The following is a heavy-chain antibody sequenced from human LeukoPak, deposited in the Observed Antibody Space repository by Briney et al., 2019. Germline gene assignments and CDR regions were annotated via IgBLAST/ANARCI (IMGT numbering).Heavy chain of an antibody. V-gene: IGHV3-23*01. CDR2: ISGGGGII. CDR3: AKKGGSYAVYYYYYMDV. D-gene: IGHD1-26*01. J-gene: IGHJ6*03. CDR1: GFTFSNYA. Sequence: PGGSLRLSCAASGFTFSNYAMSWVRQAPGMGLEWVSVISGGGGIIYYADSVKGRFTISRDNSKNTLYLQMNSLRAEDTAVYYCAKKGGSYAVYYYYYMDVWGKGTTVTVSS.